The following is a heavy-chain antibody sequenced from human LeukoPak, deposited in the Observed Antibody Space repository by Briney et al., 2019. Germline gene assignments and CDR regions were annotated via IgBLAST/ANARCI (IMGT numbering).Heavy chain of an antibody. V-gene: IGHV3-7*04. J-gene: IGHJ5*02. CDR3: ARGHYGLAS. CDR1: EFTLSDHW. Sequence: PGGSLRLSCVPSEFTLSDHWMSWVRQAPGKGLEWVAHINQAGSEKQYVDSVKGRFTISRDNTRNSLFLHMNSLRPEDSAVYYCARGHYGLASWGQGTLVTVSS. CDR2: INQAGSEK. D-gene: IGHD3-10*01.